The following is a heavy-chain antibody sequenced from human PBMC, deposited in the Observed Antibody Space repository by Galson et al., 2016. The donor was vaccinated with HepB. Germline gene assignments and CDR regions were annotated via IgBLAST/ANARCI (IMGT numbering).Heavy chain of an antibody. CDR3: TRMEYGFDV. Sequence: SLRLSCAASGFTFSVSAIHWVRQAPGKGLEWVGRIRTRKNKFVTSYGEAVKGRFTISRDDSMNTAYLQMNSLEIEDTAVYHCTRMEYGFDVWGQGTTVRVSS. V-gene: IGHV3-73*01. CDR2: IRTRKNKFVT. CDR1: GFTFSVSA. J-gene: IGHJ6*02. D-gene: IGHD3-3*01.